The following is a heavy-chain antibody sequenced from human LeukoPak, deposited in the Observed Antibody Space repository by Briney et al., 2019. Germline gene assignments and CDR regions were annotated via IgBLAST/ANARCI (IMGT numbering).Heavy chain of an antibody. D-gene: IGHD7-27*01. CDR2: INPNSGGT. CDR3: AREPPTLIGVYFDY. CDR1: GYTFTGYY. Sequence: ASVKVSCKASGYTFTGYYMHWVRQAPGQGLEWMGWINPNSGGTNYAQKFQGRVTMTRDTSISIAYMELSRPRSDDTAVYYCAREPPTLIGVYFDYWGQGTLVTVSS. V-gene: IGHV1-2*02. J-gene: IGHJ4*02.